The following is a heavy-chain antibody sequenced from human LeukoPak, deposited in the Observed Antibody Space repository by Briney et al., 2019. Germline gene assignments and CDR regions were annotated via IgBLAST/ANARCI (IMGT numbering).Heavy chain of an antibody. CDR2: IIPIFGTA. D-gene: IGHD5-18*01. Sequence: ASVKVSCKASGYTFTSYGISWVRQAPGQGLEWMGGIIPIFGTANYAQKFQGRVTITADESTSTAYMELSSLRSEDTAVYYCARELPDTAIPDYWGQGTLVTVSS. CDR1: GYTFTSYG. CDR3: ARELPDTAIPDY. V-gene: IGHV1-69*13. J-gene: IGHJ4*02.